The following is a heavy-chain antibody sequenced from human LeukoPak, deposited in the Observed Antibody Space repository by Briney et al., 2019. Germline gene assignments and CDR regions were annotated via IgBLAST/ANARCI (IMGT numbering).Heavy chain of an antibody. J-gene: IGHJ4*02. CDR2: ISGSGDYT. CDR1: GFTFSNYW. Sequence: PGGSLRLSCAASGFTFSNYWMSWVRQAPGKGLEWVSTISGSGDYTYYADSVKGRFTISRDNSKNTLYLQMNSLRAEDTAVYYCAKVTYGSGTYGAFDSWGQGTLVTVSS. V-gene: IGHV3-23*01. CDR3: AKVTYGSGTYGAFDS. D-gene: IGHD3-10*01.